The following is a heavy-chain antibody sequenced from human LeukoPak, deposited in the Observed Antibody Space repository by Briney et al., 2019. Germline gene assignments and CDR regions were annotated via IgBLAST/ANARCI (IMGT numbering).Heavy chain of an antibody. D-gene: IGHD5-12*01. V-gene: IGHV3-33*06. CDR3: AKDLSIVATIAVPG. CDR2: IWYDGNNK. CDR1: GFTFSSYG. J-gene: IGHJ4*02. Sequence: PGGSLRLSCAASGFTFSSYGMHWVRQAPGKGLEWVALIWYDGNNKYYADSVKGRFTISRDNSKNTLYLQLNSLRAEDTAVYYCAKDLSIVATIAVPGWGQGTLVTVSS.